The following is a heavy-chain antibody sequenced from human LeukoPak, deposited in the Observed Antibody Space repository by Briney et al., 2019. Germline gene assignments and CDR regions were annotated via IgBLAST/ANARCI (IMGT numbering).Heavy chain of an antibody. CDR1: GFTFSSYA. CDR2: ISGSGGST. Sequence: GGSLRLSRAASGFTFSSYAMSWVRQAPGKGLEWVSAISGSGGSTYYADSVKGRFTISRDNSKNTLYLQMNSLRAEDTAVYYCAKDQLSNYGYYYYGMDVWGQGTTVTVSS. D-gene: IGHD4-11*01. CDR3: AKDQLSNYGYYYYGMDV. V-gene: IGHV3-23*01. J-gene: IGHJ6*02.